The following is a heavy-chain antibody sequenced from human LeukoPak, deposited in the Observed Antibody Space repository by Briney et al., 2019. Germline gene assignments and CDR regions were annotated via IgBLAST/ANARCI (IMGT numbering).Heavy chain of an antibody. V-gene: IGHV1-2*02. CDR1: GYIFTDYY. CDR2: INPNSGGT. J-gene: IGHJ4*02. D-gene: IGHD5-18*01. Sequence: ASVKVSCKASGYIFTDYYMHWVRQAPGQGLEWMGWINPNSGGTKYAQKFQGRVTMTRVTSISAAYMELSRLRSDDTAVYYCVREGYVDTAMVKSFDYWGQGTLVTVSS. CDR3: VREGYVDTAMVKSFDY.